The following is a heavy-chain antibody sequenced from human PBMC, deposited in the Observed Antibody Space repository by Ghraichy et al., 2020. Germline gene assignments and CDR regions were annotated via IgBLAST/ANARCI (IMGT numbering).Heavy chain of an antibody. CDR2: IYYSGIT. J-gene: IGHJ3*02. D-gene: IGHD3-16*01. Sequence: TLSLTCSVSGGSISSGDYYWSWIRQPPGRGLEWIGYIYYSGITYYNPSLKSRITISIDTSKNQFSLKLSSVTAADTAVYYCARSPRRYLGDQAFDIWGQGTMVTVSS. CDR1: GGSISSGDYY. V-gene: IGHV4-30-4*01. CDR3: ARSPRRYLGDQAFDI.